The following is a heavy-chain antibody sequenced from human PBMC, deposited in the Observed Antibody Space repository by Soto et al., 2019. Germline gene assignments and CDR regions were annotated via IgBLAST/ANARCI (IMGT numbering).Heavy chain of an antibody. V-gene: IGHV3-30*03. J-gene: IGHJ4*02. Sequence: QEQLVESGGGVVQPGRSLRLSCAASGFTFSNYDMHWVRQAPDKGLDWVAGISYAGSNMYYADSVKGRFTISRDNSKNTLSLQMNSLRAEDTAVYYCATMGSGYALWYWGQGTLVTVST. CDR1: GFTFSNYD. D-gene: IGHD2-2*01. CDR3: ATMGSGYALWY. CDR2: ISYAGSNM.